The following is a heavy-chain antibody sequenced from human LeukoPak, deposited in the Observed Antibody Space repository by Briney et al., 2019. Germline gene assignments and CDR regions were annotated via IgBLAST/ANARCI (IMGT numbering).Heavy chain of an antibody. CDR2: IYHSGST. J-gene: IGHJ6*04. D-gene: IGHD3-9*01. CDR1: GGSFSSNNR. CDR3: ARTYYDILTGYFYGMDV. Sequence: PSGTLSLTCAVSGGSFSSNNRWRWVRPPPGKGQGWIGEIYHSGSTNYNPSLKSRVTISVDKSKNQFSLKLSSVTAADTAVYYCARTYYDILTGYFYGMDVWGKGTTVTVSS. V-gene: IGHV4-4*02.